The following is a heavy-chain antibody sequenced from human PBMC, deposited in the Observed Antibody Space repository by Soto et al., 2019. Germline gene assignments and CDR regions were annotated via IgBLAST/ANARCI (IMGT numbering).Heavy chain of an antibody. CDR3: ASQSHYYGMDV. Sequence: SETLSLTWTVSGGSSSSGGDYWSWIRQHPGKGLEWIGYIYYSGSTYYNPSLKSRVTISVDTSKNQFSLKLSSVTAADTAVYYCASQSHYYGMDVWGQRTTVTVSS. V-gene: IGHV4-31*02. CDR2: IYYSGST. J-gene: IGHJ6*02. CDR1: GGSSSSGGDY.